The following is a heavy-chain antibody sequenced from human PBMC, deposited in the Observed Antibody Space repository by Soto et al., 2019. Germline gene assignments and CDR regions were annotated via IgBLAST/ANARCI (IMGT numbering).Heavy chain of an antibody. CDR2: INHSGST. J-gene: IGHJ6*03. CDR3: ARGRVGDGVVPASPPRYYYYMDV. D-gene: IGHD2-2*01. V-gene: IGHV4-34*01. CDR1: WVLQWLL. Sequence: ETPVPHLRCLWWVLQWLLLELDPPAPREGAGVDWEINHSGSTNYNPSLKSRVTISVDTSKNQFSLKLSSVTAADTAVYYCARGRVGDGVVPASPPRYYYYMDVWGKGTTVTVSS.